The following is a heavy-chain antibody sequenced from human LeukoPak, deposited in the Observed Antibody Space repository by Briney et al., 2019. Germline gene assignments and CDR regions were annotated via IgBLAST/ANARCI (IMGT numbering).Heavy chain of an antibody. CDR1: GYTFTSYD. CDR3: ASYYDSSFAFDI. CDR2: MNPNSGNT. J-gene: IGHJ3*02. V-gene: IGHV1-8*01. D-gene: IGHD3-22*01. Sequence: ASVKVSCKASGYTFTSYDINWVRQATGQGLEWMGWMNPNSGNTGYAQKFQGRVTMTRNTSISTAYIELSSLRSEDTAVYYCASYYDSSFAFDIWGQGTMVTVSS.